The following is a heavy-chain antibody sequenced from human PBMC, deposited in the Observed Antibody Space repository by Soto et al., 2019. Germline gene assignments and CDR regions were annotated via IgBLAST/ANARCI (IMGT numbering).Heavy chain of an antibody. Sequence: EVQLVESGGGLVQPRGSLRLSCAASGFSFSSYEMNWVRQAPGKGLEWISNISSGGGTIYYADSVKGRFTISRDNAKNSLYLQMDSLRAEDTAVYYCARDTYYYDSRGEYSGDFDYWGQGTLVTVSS. V-gene: IGHV3-48*03. CDR3: ARDTYYYDSRGEYSGDFDY. D-gene: IGHD3-22*01. J-gene: IGHJ4*02. CDR2: ISSGGGTI. CDR1: GFSFSSYE.